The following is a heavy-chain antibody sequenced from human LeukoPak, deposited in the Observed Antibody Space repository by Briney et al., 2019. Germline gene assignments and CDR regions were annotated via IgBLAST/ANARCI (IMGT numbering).Heavy chain of an antibody. J-gene: IGHJ4*02. CDR1: GFIFSDYY. V-gene: IGHV3-11*04. Sequence: GGSLRLSCAASGFIFSDYYMSWIREAPGKGLEWVSYISSSGSTIYYADSVKGRFTISRDNAKNSLYLQMNSLRAEDTAVYYCARVHYYDSSGYFSGYYFDYWGQGTLVTVSS. D-gene: IGHD3-22*01. CDR2: ISSSGSTI. CDR3: ARVHYYDSSGYFSGYYFDY.